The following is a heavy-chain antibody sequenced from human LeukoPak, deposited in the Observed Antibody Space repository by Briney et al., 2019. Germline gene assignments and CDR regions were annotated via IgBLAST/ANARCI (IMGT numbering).Heavy chain of an antibody. J-gene: IGHJ4*02. CDR1: GYSFTSYW. Sequence: GESLKISCKSSGYSFTSYWIGWVRQMPGKGLAWMGIIYPRDSDTRYSPSLQGQVTISVDKSISTAYLQWSSLKASDTAIYYCARLTYTGSYLAPFDYWGQGTLVTVSS. CDR2: IYPRDSDT. V-gene: IGHV5-51*01. CDR3: ARLTYTGSYLAPFDY. D-gene: IGHD1-26*01.